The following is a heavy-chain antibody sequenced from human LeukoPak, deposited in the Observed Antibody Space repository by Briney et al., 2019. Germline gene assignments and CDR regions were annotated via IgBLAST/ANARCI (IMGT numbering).Heavy chain of an antibody. CDR3: ARAQARTMIIDY. V-gene: IGHV1-2*02. CDR1: GYTFTGYY. J-gene: IGHJ4*02. Sequence: ASVKVSCKASGYTFTGYYMHWVRQAPGQGVEWMGWINPNSGGTNYAQKFQGRVTMTRDTSISTAYMELSRLRSDDTAVYYCARAQARTMIIDYWGQGTLVTVSS. CDR2: INPNSGGT. D-gene: IGHD3-22*01.